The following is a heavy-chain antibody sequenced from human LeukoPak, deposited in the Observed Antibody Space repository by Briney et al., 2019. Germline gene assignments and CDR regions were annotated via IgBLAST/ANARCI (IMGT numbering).Heavy chain of an antibody. CDR2: INPNSGGT. J-gene: IGHJ4*02. D-gene: IGHD2-21*02. CDR3: ARDGAYCGGDCYWFDY. V-gene: IGHV1-2*04. CDR1: GYTFTGYY. Sequence: VASVTVSCKASGYTFTGYYMHWVRQAPGQGLEWMGWINPNSGGTNYAQKFQGWVTMTRDTSISTAYMELSRLRSDDTAVYYCARDGAYCGGDCYWFDYWGQGTLVTVSS.